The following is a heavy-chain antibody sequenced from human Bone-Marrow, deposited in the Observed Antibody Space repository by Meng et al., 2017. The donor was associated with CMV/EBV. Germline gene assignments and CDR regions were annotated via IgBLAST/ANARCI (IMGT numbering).Heavy chain of an antibody. CDR1: EFTFSSYA. Sequence: GESLKISCAASEFTFSSYAMHWVRQAPGKGLEWVAYIRYDGSNKYHADSVKGRFTISRDNFKNTLFLQMNSLRAEDTAVYYCAKDYGRYSYAFDIWGQGTMV. CDR2: IRYDGSNK. CDR3: AKDYGRYSYAFDI. V-gene: IGHV3-30*02. D-gene: IGHD3-10*01. J-gene: IGHJ3*02.